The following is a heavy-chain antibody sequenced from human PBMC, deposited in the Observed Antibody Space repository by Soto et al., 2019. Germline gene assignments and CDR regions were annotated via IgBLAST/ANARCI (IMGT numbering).Heavy chain of an antibody. V-gene: IGHV3-30*18. CDR1: GFTFSSYG. J-gene: IGHJ3*02. Sequence: GGSLRLSCAASGFTFSSYGMHWVCQAQGKGLEWVAVISYDGSNKYYADSVKGRFTISRDNSKNTLYLQMNSLRAEDTAVYYCAKDLAAAASKDAFDIWGQGTMVTVSS. CDR3: AKDLAAAASKDAFDI. D-gene: IGHD6-13*01. CDR2: ISYDGSNK.